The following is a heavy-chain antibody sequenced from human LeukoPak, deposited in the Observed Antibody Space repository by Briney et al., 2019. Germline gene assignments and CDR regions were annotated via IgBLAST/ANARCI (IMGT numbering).Heavy chain of an antibody. D-gene: IGHD1-20*01. J-gene: IGHJ5*02. CDR1: GASLSAYH. V-gene: IGHV4-34*01. CDR3: ARVRGCNVHNCLLGGWFDP. CDR2: IKPSGIT. Sequence: SETLSLTCAIDGASLSAYHWTWIRQPPGKGLEWIGEIKPSGITNYNPSLKSRVTLSIDKSKNQFSLKVASVTAADMAVYYCARVRGCNVHNCLLGGWFDPWGQGTLVTVSS.